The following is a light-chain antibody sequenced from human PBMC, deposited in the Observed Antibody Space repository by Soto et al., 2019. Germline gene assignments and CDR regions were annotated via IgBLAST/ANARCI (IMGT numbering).Light chain of an antibody. J-gene: IGLJ2*01. CDR2: GNS. Sequence: QSVLTQPPSVSGAPGQRVTISCTGSSSNIGAGYDVHWYQQLPGTAPKLLIYGNSNRPSGVPDRFSGSKSGTSASLAITGLQAEEEADYYCQSYDSSPAVFGGGTQLTVL. V-gene: IGLV1-40*01. CDR1: SSNIGAGYD. CDR3: QSYDSSPAV.